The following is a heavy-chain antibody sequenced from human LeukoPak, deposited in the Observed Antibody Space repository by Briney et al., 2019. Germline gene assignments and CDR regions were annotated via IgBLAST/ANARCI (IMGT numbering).Heavy chain of an antibody. Sequence: ASVKVSCKTSEYSFTDYYMHWVRQAPGQGLEWMGWINPYSGGTSSAQKFQGRVTMTRDTSISTVYMQVSWLTSDDTAIYYCARADRLHGGPYLIGPWGQGTLVTVSS. D-gene: IGHD3-16*01. CDR3: ARADRLHGGPYLIGP. CDR2: INPYSGGT. V-gene: IGHV1-2*02. CDR1: EYSFTDYY. J-gene: IGHJ5*02.